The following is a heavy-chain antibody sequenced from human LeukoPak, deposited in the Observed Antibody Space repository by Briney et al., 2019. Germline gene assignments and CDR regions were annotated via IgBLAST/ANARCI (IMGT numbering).Heavy chain of an antibody. D-gene: IGHD1-26*01. V-gene: IGHV3-23*01. CDR3: AKDIGRTSGSYDH. Sequence: GGSLRLSCAASGFTFSIYAMTWVRQAPGKGLEWLSAISGSGGDTHYTDSVKGRFTISRDNSKNTLYLQMNSLRVAVTAVYYCAKDIGRTSGSYDHWGQGTLVTVSS. CDR2: ISGSGGDT. CDR1: GFTFSIYA. J-gene: IGHJ5*02.